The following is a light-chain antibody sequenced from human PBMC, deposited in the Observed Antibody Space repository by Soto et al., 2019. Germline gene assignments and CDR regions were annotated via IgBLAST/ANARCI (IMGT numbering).Light chain of an antibody. J-gene: IGKJ1*01. CDR2: GAS. V-gene: IGKV3-20*01. CDR1: QSINNNY. Sequence: EILLTQSPGTLSLSPGERATLSCRASQSINNNYLAWYQQKRGQAPRLLIYGASSRATGIPDRFSGSGSGTDFPLTSSRLEPEDFAVYYCQQYGGSPRTFGQGTKVEIK. CDR3: QQYGGSPRT.